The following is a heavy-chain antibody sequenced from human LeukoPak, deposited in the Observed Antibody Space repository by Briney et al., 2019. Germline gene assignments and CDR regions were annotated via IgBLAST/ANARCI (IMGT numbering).Heavy chain of an antibody. D-gene: IGHD6-19*01. CDR2: INHSGST. Sequence: SETLSLTCTVSGGSISSSSYYWGWIRQPPGKGLEWIGEINHSGSTNYNPSLKSRVTISVDTSKNQFSLKLSSVTAADTAVYYCARGRIAVAGSPMVYWGQGTLVTVSS. J-gene: IGHJ4*02. CDR3: ARGRIAVAGSPMVY. CDR1: GGSISSSSYY. V-gene: IGHV4-39*07.